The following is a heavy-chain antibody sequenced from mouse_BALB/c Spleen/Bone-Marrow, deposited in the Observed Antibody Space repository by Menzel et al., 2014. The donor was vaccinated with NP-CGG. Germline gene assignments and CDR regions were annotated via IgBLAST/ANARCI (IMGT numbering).Heavy chain of an antibody. V-gene: IGHV1-69*02. D-gene: IGHD2-3*01. CDR2: IDPSDSYT. CDR3: ARWLLQYYAMDD. J-gene: IGHJ4*01. Sequence: QVQLQQPGAELVKPGASVKLSCKASGYTFTSYWMHWVKQRPGQGPEWIGEIDPSDSYTNYNRKFKGKATLTVDKSSSTAYMQLSSLTSEDSAVYFYARWLLQYYAMDDWGQGSSVTVSS. CDR1: GYTFTSYW.